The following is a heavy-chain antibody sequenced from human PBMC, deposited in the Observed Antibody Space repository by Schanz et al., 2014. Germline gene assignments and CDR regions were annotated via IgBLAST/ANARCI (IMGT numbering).Heavy chain of an antibody. Sequence: VQLVESGGGLVKPGGSLRLSCAASGFIFNDYYMNWIRQAPGKGLEWVSVIYSGGSTYYADSVKGRFTISRDNSKNTLYLQMNSLRAEDTALYYCASERGYSYGYGAFDIWGQGTMVTVSS. V-gene: IGHV3-66*01. J-gene: IGHJ3*02. D-gene: IGHD5-18*01. CDR3: ASERGYSYGYGAFDI. CDR2: IYSGGST. CDR1: GFIFNDYY.